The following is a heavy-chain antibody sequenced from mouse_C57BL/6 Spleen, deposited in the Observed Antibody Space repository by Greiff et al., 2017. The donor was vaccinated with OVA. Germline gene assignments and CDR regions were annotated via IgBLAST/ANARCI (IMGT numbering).Heavy chain of an antibody. CDR3: AREGGLTGTHYFDY. V-gene: IGHV5-16*01. D-gene: IGHD4-1*01. CDR2: INYDGSST. J-gene: IGHJ2*01. Sequence: EVQRVESEGGLVQPGSSMKLSCTASGFTFSDYYMAWVRQVPEKGLEWVANINYDGSSTYYLDSLKSRFIISRDNAKNILYLQMSSLKSEDTATYYCAREGGLTGTHYFDYWGQGTTLTVSS. CDR1: GFTFSDYY.